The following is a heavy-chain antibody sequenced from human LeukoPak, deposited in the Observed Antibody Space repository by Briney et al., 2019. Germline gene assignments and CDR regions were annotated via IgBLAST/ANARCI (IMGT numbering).Heavy chain of an antibody. J-gene: IGHJ3*02. CDR3: ARPREICSSTSCEIWGVGAFGI. D-gene: IGHD2-2*01. CDR2: IYPGDSDT. Sequence: GESLKISCKGSGYSFTSYWIGWVRQMPGKGLEWMGIIYPGDSDTRYSPSFQGQVTISADKSISTAYLQWSSLKASDTAMYYCARPREICSSTSCEIWGVGAFGIWGQGAMVTVSS. CDR1: GYSFTSYW. V-gene: IGHV5-51*01.